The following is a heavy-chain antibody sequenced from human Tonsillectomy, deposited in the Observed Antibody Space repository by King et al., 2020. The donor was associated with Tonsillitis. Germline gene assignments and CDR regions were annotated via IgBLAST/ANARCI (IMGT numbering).Heavy chain of an antibody. CDR3: ARAGGYSYGPTQH. V-gene: IGHV3-33*01. CDR2: IWYDGSNK. CDR1: GFTFSSYG. D-gene: IGHD5-18*01. Sequence: VQLVESGGGVVHPGRSLRLSCAASGFTFSSYGMHWVRQAPGKGLEWVAVIWYDGSNKYYADSVKGRFTISRDNSKNTLYLQMNSLRAEDTAVYYCARAGGYSYGPTQHWGQGTLVTVSS. J-gene: IGHJ1*01.